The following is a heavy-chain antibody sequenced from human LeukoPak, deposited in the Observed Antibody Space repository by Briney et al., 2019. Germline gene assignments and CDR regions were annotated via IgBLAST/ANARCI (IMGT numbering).Heavy chain of an antibody. J-gene: IGHJ4*02. Sequence: GGSLRLSCAVSGFPFSRFYMSWIRQAPRKGLEWISYIGLSGYPLDYADSVRGRFTISRDNAKNSLYLEMNSLRAEDTAVYYCARKDFSSGSFSYWGQGTLVTVSS. V-gene: IGHV3-11*04. CDR2: IGLSGYPL. D-gene: IGHD3-22*01. CDR1: GFPFSRFY. CDR3: ARKDFSSGSFSY.